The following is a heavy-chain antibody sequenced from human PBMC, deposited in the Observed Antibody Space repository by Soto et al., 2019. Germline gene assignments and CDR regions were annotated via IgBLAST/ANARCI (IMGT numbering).Heavy chain of an antibody. Sequence: PGGSLRLSCAASGFTFSSYWMHWVRQAPGKGLVWVSRINSDGSSTSYADSVKGRFTISRDNAKNTLYLQMNSLRAEDKAVYYCARGIDYYDFWSGYYNGMDVWGQGTTVTVSS. J-gene: IGHJ6*02. D-gene: IGHD3-3*01. V-gene: IGHV3-74*01. CDR1: GFTFSSYW. CDR2: INSDGSST. CDR3: ARGIDYYDFWSGYYNGMDV.